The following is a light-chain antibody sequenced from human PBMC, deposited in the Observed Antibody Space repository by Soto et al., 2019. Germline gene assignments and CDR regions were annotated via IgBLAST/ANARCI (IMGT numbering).Light chain of an antibody. CDR1: SSDIGAYNY. Sequence: QSALTQPASVSGSPGQSITISCTGTSSDIGAYNYVSWYQQHPGKAPKLMIFEVSNWPSGVSNRFSGSKSGNTASLTISGLQAEDEADYYCSSSASSNTLVFGGGTKVTVL. CDR2: EVS. V-gene: IGLV2-14*01. CDR3: SSSASSNTLV. J-gene: IGLJ3*02.